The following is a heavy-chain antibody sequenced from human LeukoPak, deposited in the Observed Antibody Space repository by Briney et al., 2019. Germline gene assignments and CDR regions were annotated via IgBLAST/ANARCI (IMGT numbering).Heavy chain of an antibody. J-gene: IGHJ4*02. CDR1: GYTFPKNC. CDR3: AREPLALDY. V-gene: IGHV7-4-1*02. CDR2: INTNTGNP. Sequence: ASVKLSCKASGYTFPKNCMNWVRQAPGQGLEGMGWINTNTGNPTYAQGFTGRFVFSLDTSVSTAYLQISRLKAEDTAVYYCAREPLALDYWGQGTLVTVSS.